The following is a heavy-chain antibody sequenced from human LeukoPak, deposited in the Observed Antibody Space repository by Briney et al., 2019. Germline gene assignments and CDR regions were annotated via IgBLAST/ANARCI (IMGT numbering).Heavy chain of an antibody. D-gene: IGHD3-22*01. CDR1: GGTFSSYA. V-gene: IGHV1-69*04. CDR2: IIPILGIA. CDR3: ASLFSYYDSSGYYNDY. J-gene: IGHJ4*02. Sequence: SVKVSCKASGGTFSSYAISWVRQAPGQRLEWMGRIIPILGIANYAQKFQGRVTITADKSTSTAYMELSSLRSEDTAVYYCASLFSYYDSSGYYNDYWGQGTLVTVSS.